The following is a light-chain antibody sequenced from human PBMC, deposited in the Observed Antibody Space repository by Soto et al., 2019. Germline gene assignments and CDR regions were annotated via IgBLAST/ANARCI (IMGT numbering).Light chain of an antibody. V-gene: IGKV3-15*01. J-gene: IGKJ1*01. Sequence: EIVLTQSPGTLSLSPGATAPLSGRASPSLGGNLAWYQQKPGQAPRLLIFRASSRARGVPARFSASGSGTEFTLTISGLQSEDFAVYYCQQYSNWPPWTFGPGTKVDIK. CDR1: PSLGGN. CDR2: RAS. CDR3: QQYSNWPPWT.